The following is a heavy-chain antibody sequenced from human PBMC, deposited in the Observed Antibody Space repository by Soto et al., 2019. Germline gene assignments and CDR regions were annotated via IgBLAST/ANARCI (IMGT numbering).Heavy chain of an antibody. D-gene: IGHD3-10*01. CDR1: GGSISSSSYY. V-gene: IGHV4-39*01. CDR3: ARQKKYYYGSGSFNAQRGCFDY. CDR2: IYYSGST. Sequence: QLQLQESGPGLVKPSETLSLTCTVSGGSISSSSYYWGWIRQPPGKGLEWIGSIYYSGSTYYNPSLKSRVTRSVETSKNQFSLKLSSVTAADTAVYYCARQKKYYYGSGSFNAQRGCFDYWGQGTLVTVSS. J-gene: IGHJ4*02.